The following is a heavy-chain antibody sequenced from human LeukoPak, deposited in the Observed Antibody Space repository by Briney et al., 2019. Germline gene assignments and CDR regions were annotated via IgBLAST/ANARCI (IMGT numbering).Heavy chain of an antibody. D-gene: IGHD4-17*01. J-gene: IGHJ4*02. CDR1: GLTFSNAW. CDR3: ARDSLFYGDYAGY. Sequence: GGSLRLSCAASGLTFSNAWMSWVRQVPGKGLEWVANIKQDGSEKYYVDSVKGRFTISRDNAKNSLYLQMNSLRAEDTAVYYCARDSLFYGDYAGYWGQGTLVTVSS. V-gene: IGHV3-7*01. CDR2: IKQDGSEK.